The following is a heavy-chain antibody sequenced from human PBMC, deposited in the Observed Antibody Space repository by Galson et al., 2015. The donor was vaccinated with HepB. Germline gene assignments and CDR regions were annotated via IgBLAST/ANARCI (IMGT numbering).Heavy chain of an antibody. CDR1: GFTFSSYW. CDR3: ARYYDSRVYYYPPDY. V-gene: IGHV3-7*01. Sequence: SLRLSCAASGFTFSSYWMSWVRQAPGKGLEWVASIKQDGSEKYYVDSVKGRFTISRDNAKNSLYLQMNSLRAEDTAVYYCARYYDSRVYYYPPDYWGQGTLVPVSS. CDR2: IKQDGSEK. J-gene: IGHJ4*02. D-gene: IGHD3-22*01.